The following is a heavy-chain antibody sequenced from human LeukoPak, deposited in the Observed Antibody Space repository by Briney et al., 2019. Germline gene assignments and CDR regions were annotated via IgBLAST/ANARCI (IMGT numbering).Heavy chain of an antibody. Sequence: GASVKVSCKASGYTFTSYDINWVRQATGQGLKWMGWMNPNSGNTGYAQKFQERVTITRDMSTSTAYMELSSLRSEDTAVYYCAAIVVLPAATSPVDYYNGMDVWGQGTTVTVSS. D-gene: IGHD2-2*01. V-gene: IGHV1-8*01. CDR3: AAIVVLPAATSPVDYYNGMDV. CDR1: GYTFTSYD. J-gene: IGHJ6*02. CDR2: MNPNSGNT.